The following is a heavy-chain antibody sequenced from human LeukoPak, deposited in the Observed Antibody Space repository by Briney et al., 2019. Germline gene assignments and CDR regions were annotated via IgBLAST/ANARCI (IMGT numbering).Heavy chain of an antibody. Sequence: GGSLRLSCAASGFTVSSNYMSWVRRAPGKGLQWVSVLYSGGSTYYADSVKGRFTISRDNSKNILYLQMNSLRAEDTAVYYCARNRDGYPLSYYGMDVWGQGTTVTVSS. CDR2: LYSGGST. CDR3: ARNRDGYPLSYYGMDV. J-gene: IGHJ6*02. CDR1: GFTVSSNY. V-gene: IGHV3-53*01. D-gene: IGHD5-24*01.